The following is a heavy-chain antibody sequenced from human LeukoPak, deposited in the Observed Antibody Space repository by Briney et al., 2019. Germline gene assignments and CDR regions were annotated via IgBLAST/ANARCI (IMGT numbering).Heavy chain of an antibody. J-gene: IGHJ4*02. D-gene: IGHD6-13*01. Sequence: TGGSLRLSCAASEFIFSGYWMNWLRQAPGKGLEWVANIKQDGSEKQYVDSVRGRFTISRDNAKNSLYLQMNSLRVEDTAVYYCARDGFVGAADYWGQGTLVTVSS. V-gene: IGHV3-7*01. CDR3: ARDGFVGAADY. CDR2: IKQDGSEK. CDR1: EFIFSGYW.